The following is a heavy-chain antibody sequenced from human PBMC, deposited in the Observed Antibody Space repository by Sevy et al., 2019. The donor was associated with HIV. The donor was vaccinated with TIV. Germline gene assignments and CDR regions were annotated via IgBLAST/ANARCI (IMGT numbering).Heavy chain of an antibody. CDR1: GYTFTSYD. D-gene: IGHD3-9*01. V-gene: IGHV1-8*01. Sequence: ASVKVSCKASGYTFTSYDINWVRQATGQGLEWMGWMNPNSGNTGYAQKFQGRVTMTRNTSISTAYMELSSPRSEEKAVYYCARESRLRYFDWLLKGDYYYYGMDVWGQGTTVTVSS. CDR3: ARESRLRYFDWLLKGDYYYYGMDV. CDR2: MNPNSGNT. J-gene: IGHJ6*02.